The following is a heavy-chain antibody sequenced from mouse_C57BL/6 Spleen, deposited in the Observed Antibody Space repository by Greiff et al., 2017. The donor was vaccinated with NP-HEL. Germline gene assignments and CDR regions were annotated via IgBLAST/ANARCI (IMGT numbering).Heavy chain of an antibody. V-gene: IGHV5-4*01. CDR1: GFTFSSYA. CDR2: ISDGGSYT. J-gene: IGHJ2*01. CDR3: ARERYSNYVDY. D-gene: IGHD2-5*01. Sequence: EVKLMESGGGLVKPGGSLKLSCAASGFTFSSYAMSWVRQTPEKRLEWVATISDGGSYTYYPDNVKGRFTISRDNAKNNLYLQMSHLKSEDTAMYYCARERYSNYVDYWGQGTTLTVSS.